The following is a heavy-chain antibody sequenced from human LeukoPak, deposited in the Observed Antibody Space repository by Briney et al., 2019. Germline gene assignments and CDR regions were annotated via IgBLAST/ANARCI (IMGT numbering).Heavy chain of an antibody. V-gene: IGHV4-34*01. CDR2: INHSGST. Sequence: PSETLSLTCAVYGGSFSGYYWSWIRQPPGKGLEWIGEINHSGSTNYNPSLKSRVTISVDTSKNQFSLKLSSVTAADTAVYYWARGRRWLPQRGLVDSFDYWGQGTLVTVSS. CDR3: ARGRRWLPQRGLVDSFDY. CDR1: GGSFSGYY. J-gene: IGHJ4*02. D-gene: IGHD4-17*01.